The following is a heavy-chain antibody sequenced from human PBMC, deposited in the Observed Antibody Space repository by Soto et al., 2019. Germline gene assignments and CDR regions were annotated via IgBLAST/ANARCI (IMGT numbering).Heavy chain of an antibody. D-gene: IGHD6-13*01. J-gene: IGHJ4*02. V-gene: IGHV4-34*01. CDR2: INHSGNT. CDR3: ARDRREQQLVPYF. CDR1: GGSFSGYY. Sequence: SETLSLTCAVYGGSFSGYYWSWIRQPPGKGLEWIGEINHSGNTYYNPSLKSRVTISVDTSKNQFSLKLSSVTAADTAVYYCARDRREQQLVPYFWGQGTLVTVSS.